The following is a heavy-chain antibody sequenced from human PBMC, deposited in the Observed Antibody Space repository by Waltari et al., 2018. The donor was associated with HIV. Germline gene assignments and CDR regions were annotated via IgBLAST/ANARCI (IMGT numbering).Heavy chain of an antibody. V-gene: IGHV3-21*01. Sequence: EVQLVESGGGLVKPGGSLRLPCAASRFTFRCYSITWVRQAPGKGLEWVSSISSGSVYIYYADSVKGRFTSSRDNAKNSLYLQMNSLRAEDTAVYYCARDEAEMATLTAFDIWGQGTMVTVSS. CDR1: RFTFRCYS. CDR2: ISSGSVYI. J-gene: IGHJ3*02. CDR3: ARDEAEMATLTAFDI. D-gene: IGHD5-12*01.